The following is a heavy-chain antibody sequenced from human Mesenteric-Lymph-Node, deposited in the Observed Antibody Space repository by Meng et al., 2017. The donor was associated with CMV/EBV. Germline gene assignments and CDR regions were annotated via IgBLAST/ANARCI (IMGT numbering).Heavy chain of an antibody. CDR3: ARSKNDFWSGYNGMDV. CDR1: GGSFSGYY. V-gene: IGHV4-34*01. D-gene: IGHD3-3*01. J-gene: IGHJ6*02. Sequence: GSLRLSCAVHGGSFSGYYWSWIRQPPAKGLEGIGEINHSGSTNYNPSLKSRVTISVDTSKNQFSLKLSSVTAADTAVYYCARSKNDFWSGYNGMDVWGQGTTVTVSS. CDR2: INHSGST.